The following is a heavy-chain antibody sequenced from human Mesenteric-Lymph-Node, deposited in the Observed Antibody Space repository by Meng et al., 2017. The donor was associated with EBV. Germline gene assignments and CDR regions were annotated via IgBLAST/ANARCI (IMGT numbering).Heavy chain of an antibody. CDR3: ARDDDTSGHFSYFQY. CDR1: GGSFSGYY. V-gene: IGHV3-33*08. D-gene: IGHD3-22*01. Sequence: QVPLRQWGAGLLKPSESLSLTCAVYGGSFSGYYWSWIRQPPGKGLEWVAAIWYDESKEYYADSVKGRFTISRDNSNNMVYLQMNSLRAEDTAVYYCARDDDTSGHFSYFQYWGQGTLVTVSS. CDR2: IWYDESKE. J-gene: IGHJ1*01.